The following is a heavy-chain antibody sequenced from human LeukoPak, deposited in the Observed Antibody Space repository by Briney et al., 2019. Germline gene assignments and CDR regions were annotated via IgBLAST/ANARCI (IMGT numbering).Heavy chain of an antibody. CDR2: IWYDGSNK. J-gene: IGHJ6*02. V-gene: IGHV3-33*01. CDR3: ARDRSLGYSSGWTYYYYGMDV. D-gene: IGHD6-19*01. CDR1: GFTFSSYG. Sequence: GGSLRLSCAASGFTFSSYGMQWVRQAPGKGLEWVAVIWYDGSNKYYADSVKGRFTISRDNSKNTLYLQMNSLRAEDTAVYYCARDRSLGYSSGWTYYYYGMDVWGQGTTVTVSS.